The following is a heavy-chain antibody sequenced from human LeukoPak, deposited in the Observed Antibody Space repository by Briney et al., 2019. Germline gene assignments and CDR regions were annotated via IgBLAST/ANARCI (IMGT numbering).Heavy chain of an antibody. J-gene: IGHJ5*02. CDR2: VYHSGST. CDR3: AREKFLARLNRVLDT. V-gene: IGHV4-34*01. Sequence: PSETLSLTCVVNNGSFTEYFWGWIRQPPGKGLEWLGEVYHSGSTNYNPSLKSRLSISTDMSKRQFSLKLNSVTAADTAVYYCAREKFLARLNRVLDTWVQGTLVTVSS. D-gene: IGHD3-3*01. CDR1: NGSFTEYF.